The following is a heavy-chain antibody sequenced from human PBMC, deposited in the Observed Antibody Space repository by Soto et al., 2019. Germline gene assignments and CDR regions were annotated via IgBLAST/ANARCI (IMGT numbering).Heavy chain of an antibody. Sequence: QVQLVQSGAEVKKPGASVKVSCKASGYTFTSDYMHWVRQAPGQGLEWMGIINPSGGSTSYAQKFQGTVPMTRDTSTSTVDRELSSLRSEDTAVYYCARDDCSDWYYGMDVWGQGTTVTVSS. CDR2: INPSGGST. CDR1: GYTFTSDY. V-gene: IGHV1-46*01. J-gene: IGHJ6*02. CDR3: ARDDCSDWYYGMDV. D-gene: IGHD2-21*01.